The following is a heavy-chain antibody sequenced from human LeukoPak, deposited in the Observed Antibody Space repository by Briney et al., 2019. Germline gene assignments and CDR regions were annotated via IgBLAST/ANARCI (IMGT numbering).Heavy chain of an antibody. Sequence: GGSLRLPCVASGFTFSYSWMIWVRQAPGKGLEWAANINQPGSQKYHVDSVKGRFTISRDNARNSLFLQMNSLTADDTAVYYCARGLGKGSSDYWGQGTLVTVSS. CDR2: INQPGSQK. V-gene: IGHV3-7*03. CDR3: ARGLGKGSSDY. J-gene: IGHJ4*02. D-gene: IGHD6-6*01. CDR1: GFTFSYSW.